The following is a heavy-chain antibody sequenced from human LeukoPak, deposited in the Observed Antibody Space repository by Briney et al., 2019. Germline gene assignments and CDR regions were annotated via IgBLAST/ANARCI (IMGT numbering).Heavy chain of an antibody. CDR1: GFTFSSYA. D-gene: IGHD1-26*01. V-gene: IGHV3-23*01. CDR3: AKDRTVGASYWYFDL. CDR2: ISGGGGST. Sequence: PGGSLRLSCAASGFTFSSYAMHWVRQAPGKGLEWVSTISGGGGSTYYADSVKGRLTISRDNSKNTLYLQVNSLRAEDTAVYYCAKDRTVGASYWYFDLWGRGTLVTVSS. J-gene: IGHJ2*01.